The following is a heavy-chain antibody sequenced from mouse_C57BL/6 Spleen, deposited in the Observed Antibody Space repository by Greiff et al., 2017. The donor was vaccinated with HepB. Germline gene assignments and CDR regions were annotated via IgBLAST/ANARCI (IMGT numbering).Heavy chain of an antibody. V-gene: IGHV1-50*01. D-gene: IGHD1-1*01. J-gene: IGHJ2*01. CDR1: GYTFTSYW. CDR2: IDPSDSYT. Sequence: QVQLKQPGAELVKPGASVKLSCKASGYTFTSYWMQWVKQRPGQGLEWIGEIDPSDSYTNYNQKFKGKATLTVDTSSSTAYMQLSSLTSEDSAVYYCARTMATVVPFDYWGQGTTLTFSS. CDR3: ARTMATVVPFDY.